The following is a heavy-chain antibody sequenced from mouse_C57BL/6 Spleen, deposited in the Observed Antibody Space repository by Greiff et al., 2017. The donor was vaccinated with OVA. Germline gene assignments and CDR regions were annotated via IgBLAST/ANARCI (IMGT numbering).Heavy chain of an antibody. CDR1: GFSLTSYG. Sequence: VKLMESGPGLVQPSQSLSITCTVSGFSLTSYGVHWVRQSPGKGLEWLGVIWSGGSTDYNAAFISRLSISKDNSKSQVFFKMNSLQADDTAIYYCARYDGYYERNYFDYWGQGTTLTVSS. J-gene: IGHJ2*01. V-gene: IGHV2-2*01. D-gene: IGHD2-3*01. CDR2: IWSGGST. CDR3: ARYDGYYERNYFDY.